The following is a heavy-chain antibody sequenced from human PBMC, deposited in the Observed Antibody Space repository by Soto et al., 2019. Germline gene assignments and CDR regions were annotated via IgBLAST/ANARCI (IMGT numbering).Heavy chain of an antibody. CDR2: ISYDGSNK. V-gene: IGHV3-30-3*01. CDR1: GFTFSSYA. D-gene: IGHD1-1*01. Sequence: GGSLSLSCASSGFTFSSYAMHWVRQAPGKGLEWVAVISYDGSNKYYADSVKGRFTISRDNSKNTLYLQMNSLRAEDTAVYYCARDRTTQGGFDYWGQGTLVTVSS. J-gene: IGHJ4*02. CDR3: ARDRTTQGGFDY.